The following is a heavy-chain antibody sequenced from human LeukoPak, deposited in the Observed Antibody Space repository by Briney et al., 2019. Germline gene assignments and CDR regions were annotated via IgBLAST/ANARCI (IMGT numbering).Heavy chain of an antibody. D-gene: IGHD2-15*01. CDR1: GFTFSSYA. CDR3: AIQEKGGFPHPGYYYYYMDV. CDR2: IIPIFGTA. V-gene: IGHV1-69*06. J-gene: IGHJ6*03. Sequence: GGSLRLSCAASGFTFSSYAISWVRQAPGQGLEWMGGIIPIFGTANYAQKFQGRVTITADKSTSTAYMELSSLRSEDTAVYYCAIQEKGGFPHPGYYYYYMDVWGKGTTVTVSS.